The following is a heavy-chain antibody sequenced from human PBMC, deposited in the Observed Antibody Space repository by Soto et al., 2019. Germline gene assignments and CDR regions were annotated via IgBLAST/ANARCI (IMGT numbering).Heavy chain of an antibody. CDR3: ARESEDLPSNFDY. CDR1: GFTFSNAW. J-gene: IGHJ4*02. Sequence: PGGSLRLSCAASGFTFSNAWMSWVRQAPGRGLEWVSSISSTTNYIYYADSMKGRFTISRDNAKNSLYLEMTSLRDEDTAVYYCARESEDLPSNFDYWGQGTLVTVSS. CDR2: ISSTTNYI. V-gene: IGHV3-21*06.